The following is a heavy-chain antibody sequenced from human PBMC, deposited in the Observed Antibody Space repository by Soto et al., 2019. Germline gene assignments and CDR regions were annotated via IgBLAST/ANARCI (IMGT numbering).Heavy chain of an antibody. J-gene: IGHJ4*02. CDR1: GGSLSGYY. V-gene: IGHV4-34*01. Sequence: SETLSLTCAVYGGSLSGYYWSWIRQPPGKGLEWIGEINHSGSTNYNPSLKSRVTISVDTSKNQFSLKLSSVTAADTAVYYCARGPYSGESLDYWGQGTLVTVYS. CDR3: ARGPYSGESLDY. D-gene: IGHD6-19*01. CDR2: INHSGST.